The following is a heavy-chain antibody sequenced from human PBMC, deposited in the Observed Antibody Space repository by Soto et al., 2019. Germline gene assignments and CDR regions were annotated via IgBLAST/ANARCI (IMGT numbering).Heavy chain of an antibody. CDR3: AKDRGYYSSIWPFC. CDR1: GSSFSSYG. Sequence: QVQLVESGGGVVQPGRSLRLSCAASGSSFSSYGIHWVRQVTGKGLEWVAVISYDGTYKHYSDSVKGRFTYSRDNSKNTVYLQMNSLRAEDTAVYYCAKDRGYYSSIWPFCWGQGTLVTVSS. CDR2: ISYDGTYK. V-gene: IGHV3-30*18. D-gene: IGHD6-13*01. J-gene: IGHJ4*02.